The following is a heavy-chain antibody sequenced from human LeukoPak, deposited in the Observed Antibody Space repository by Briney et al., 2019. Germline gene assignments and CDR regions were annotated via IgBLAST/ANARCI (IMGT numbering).Heavy chain of an antibody. CDR3: ARDLEAINIVPAAAGDY. CDR2: IIPILGIA. J-gene: IGHJ4*02. V-gene: IGHV1-69*04. D-gene: IGHD2-2*01. CDR1: GGTFSSYT. Sequence: SVKVSCKASGGTFSSYTISWVRQAPGQGLEWMGRIIPILGIANYAQKFQGRVTITADKSTSTAYMELSSLRSEDTAVYYCARDLEAINIVPAAAGDYWGQGILVTVSS.